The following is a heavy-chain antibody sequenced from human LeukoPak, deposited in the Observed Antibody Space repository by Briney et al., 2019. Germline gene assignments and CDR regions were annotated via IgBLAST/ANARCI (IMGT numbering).Heavy chain of an antibody. D-gene: IGHD3-10*01. V-gene: IGHV3-73*01. CDR1: GFTFSGSA. CDR2: IRSKANSYAT. CDR3: VKSPWYHGSGSYSGTIH. J-gene: IGHJ4*02. Sequence: GGSLRLSCAASGFTFSGSAMHWVRQASGKGLEWVGRIRSKANSYATAYAASVKGRFTISRDDSKNTVYLQMNSLRAEDTAVYYCVKSPWYHGSGSYSGTIHWGQGTLVTVSS.